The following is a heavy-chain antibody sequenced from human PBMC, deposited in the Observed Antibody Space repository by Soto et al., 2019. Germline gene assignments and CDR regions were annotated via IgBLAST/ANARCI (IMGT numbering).Heavy chain of an antibody. V-gene: IGHV3-53*01. Sequence: RLSCAASGFTVSSNFMSWVRQAPGKGLEWVSIIYGGGSTYYADSVKGRFTISRDNSKNTLYLQMNSLRAEDTAVYYCARVNPPYPWGQGTLVTVSS. CDR1: GFTVSSNF. J-gene: IGHJ5*02. CDR3: ARVNPPYP. CDR2: IYGGGST.